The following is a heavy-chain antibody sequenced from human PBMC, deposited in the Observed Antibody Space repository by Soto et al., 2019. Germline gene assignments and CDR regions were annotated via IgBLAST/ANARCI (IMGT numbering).Heavy chain of an antibody. J-gene: IGHJ3*02. CDR2: INPSGGST. D-gene: IGHD4-17*01. V-gene: IGHV1-46*03. CDR3: AGDPGDYGDEGAFDI. Sequence: QVQLVQSGAEVKKPGASVKVSCKASGYTFTSYYMHWVRQAPGQGLEWMGIINPSGGSTSYAQKFQGRVTMTRDTSTSTVYMELSSLRSEDTAVYYCAGDPGDYGDEGAFDIWGQGTMVTVSS. CDR1: GYTFTSYY.